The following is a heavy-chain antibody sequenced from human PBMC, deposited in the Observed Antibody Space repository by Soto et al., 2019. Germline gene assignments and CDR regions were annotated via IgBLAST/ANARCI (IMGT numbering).Heavy chain of an antibody. CDR2: IYYSGST. Sequence: PSETLSLTCTVSGGSISSGGYYWSWIRQHPGKGLEWIGYIYYSGSTYYNPSLKSRVTISVDTSKNQFSLKLSSVTAADTAVYYCARAPPPQDGSGSYYFDYWGQGTLVTVSS. CDR1: GGSISSGGYY. D-gene: IGHD3-10*01. V-gene: IGHV4-31*03. CDR3: ARAPPPQDGSGSYYFDY. J-gene: IGHJ4*02.